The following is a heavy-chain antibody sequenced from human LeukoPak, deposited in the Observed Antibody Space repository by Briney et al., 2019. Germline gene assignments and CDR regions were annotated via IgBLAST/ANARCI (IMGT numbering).Heavy chain of an antibody. CDR1: GGTFISYA. D-gene: IGHD5-12*01. J-gene: IGHJ4*02. V-gene: IGHV1-69*04. CDR2: IIPILGIA. Sequence: SVKVSCKASGGTFISYAISWVRQAPGQGLEWMGRIIPILGIANYAQKFQGRVTITADKSTSTAYMELSSLRSEDTAVYYCAREGVGLRGTFDYWGQGTLVTVSS. CDR3: AREGVGLRGTFDY.